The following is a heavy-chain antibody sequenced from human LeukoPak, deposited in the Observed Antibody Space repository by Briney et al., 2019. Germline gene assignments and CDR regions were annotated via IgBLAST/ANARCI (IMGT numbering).Heavy chain of an antibody. CDR3: ARGHYYGSGSYYISPSMDV. CDR1: GGTFSSYA. V-gene: IGHV1-69*04. D-gene: IGHD3-10*01. Sequence: ASVKVSCKASGGTFSSYAISRVRQAPGQGLEWMGRIIPILGIANYAQKFQGRVTITADKSTSTAYMELSSLRSEDTAVYYCARGHYYGSGSYYISPSMDVWGQGTTVTVSS. CDR2: IIPILGIA. J-gene: IGHJ6*02.